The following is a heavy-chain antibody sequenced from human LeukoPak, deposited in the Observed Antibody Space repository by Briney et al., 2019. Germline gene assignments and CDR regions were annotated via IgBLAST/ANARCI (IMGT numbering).Heavy chain of an antibody. CDR3: AKDPPAYYDYVWGSY. D-gene: IGHD3-16*02. CDR2: IRYDGSNK. Sequence: GGSLRLSCAASGFTFSSYWMYWVRQAPGKGLVWVAFIRYDGSNKYYADSVKGRFTISRDNSKNTLYLQMNSLRAEDTAVYYCAKDPPAYYDYVWGSYRGQGTLVTVSS. CDR1: GFTFSSYW. J-gene: IGHJ4*02. V-gene: IGHV3-30*02.